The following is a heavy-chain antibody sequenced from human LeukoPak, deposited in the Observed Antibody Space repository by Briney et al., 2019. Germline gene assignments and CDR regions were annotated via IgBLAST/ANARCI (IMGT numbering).Heavy chain of an antibody. CDR3: GRDPNGNYVGAFEF. CDR1: GFTFSSYA. CDR2: VGGSGDVT. Sequence: GGSLRLSCIGSGFTFSSYALTWVRQAPGKGLEWVSSVGGSGDVTSYADSVKGRFTMYRDNSKNTLYLQMDSLRAEDTAMYYCGRDPNGNYVGAFEFWGPGTLVTVSS. D-gene: IGHD4-17*01. V-gene: IGHV3-23*01. J-gene: IGHJ3*01.